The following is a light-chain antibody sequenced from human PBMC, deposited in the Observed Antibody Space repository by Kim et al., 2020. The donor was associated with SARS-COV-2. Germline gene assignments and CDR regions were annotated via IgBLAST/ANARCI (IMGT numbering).Light chain of an antibody. CDR2: AAS. CDR3: LQDYNYPWT. Sequence: ASVGGRVPITCRASQGIRNDLGWYQQKPGKAPKLLFYAASSLQSGVPSRFSGSGSGTDFTLTISSLQPEDFATYYCLQDYNYPWTFGQGTKVDIK. CDR1: QGIRND. J-gene: IGKJ1*01. V-gene: IGKV1-6*01.